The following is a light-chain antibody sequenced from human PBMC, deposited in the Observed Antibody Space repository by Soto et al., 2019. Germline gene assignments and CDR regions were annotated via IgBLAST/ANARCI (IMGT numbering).Light chain of an antibody. CDR3: CSYARSFPGL. Sequence: QSALTQPRSVSGSPGQSVTISCTGTSSDVGNYNYVSWYQQYPGKDPKLMIYEVSKRPSGVPDRFSVSKSDTTASLTISGLQTAAEADYYLCSYARSFPGLFGGGTKLTVL. J-gene: IGLJ3*02. CDR2: EVS. CDR1: SSDVGNYNY. V-gene: IGLV2-11*01.